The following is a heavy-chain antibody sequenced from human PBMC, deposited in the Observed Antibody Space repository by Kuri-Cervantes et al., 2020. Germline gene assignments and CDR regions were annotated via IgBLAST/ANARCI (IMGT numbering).Heavy chain of an antibody. D-gene: IGHD3-16*02. Sequence: ASVKVSCKASGYTFTSYAMHWVRQAPGQRLEWMGWINAGNGNTKYSRKFQGRVTITRDTSASTAYMELSSLRSEDTAVYYCPRVSAGAFDIWGQGTMVTVSS. V-gene: IGHV1-3*01. CDR2: INAGNGNT. J-gene: IGHJ3*02. CDR1: GYTFTSYA. CDR3: PRVSAGAFDI.